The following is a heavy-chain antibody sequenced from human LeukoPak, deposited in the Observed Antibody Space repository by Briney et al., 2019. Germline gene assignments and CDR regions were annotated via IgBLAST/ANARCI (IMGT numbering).Heavy chain of an antibody. V-gene: IGHV1-2*06. D-gene: IGHD4-11*01. J-gene: IGHJ4*02. CDR2: INPNSGGT. Sequence: GASVKVSCTASGYTFTGYYMHWVRQAPGQGLEWMGRINPNSGGTNYAQKFQGRVTMTRDTSISTAYMELSRLRSDDTAVYYCAREGDYSDLLDYWGQGTLVTVSS. CDR1: GYTFTGYY. CDR3: AREGDYSDLLDY.